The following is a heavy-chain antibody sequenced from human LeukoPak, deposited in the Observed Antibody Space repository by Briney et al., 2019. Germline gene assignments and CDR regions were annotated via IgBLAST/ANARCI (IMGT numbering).Heavy chain of an antibody. D-gene: IGHD5-12*01. CDR2: IKQDGSEK. CDR1: GFTSSKDW. Sequence: GGSLRLSCAVSGFTSSKDWMSWVRQAPGKGLGWVANIKQDGSEKNYVDSVKGRFTVSRDNAKNSLHLQMNSLRAEDTAVYYCARERDSGYDSLYYYYYMDVWGKGTTVTVSS. V-gene: IGHV3-7*01. J-gene: IGHJ6*03. CDR3: ARERDSGYDSLYYYYYMDV.